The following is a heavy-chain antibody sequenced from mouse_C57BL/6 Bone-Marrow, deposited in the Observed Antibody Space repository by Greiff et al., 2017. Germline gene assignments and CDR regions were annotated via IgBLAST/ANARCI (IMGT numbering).Heavy chain of an antibody. CDR3: ARPITTVVGFDV. J-gene: IGHJ1*03. Sequence: QVQLQQSGPELVKPGASVKISCKASGYAFSSSWMNWVKQRPGQGLEWIGRIYPGDGDTNYNGKFKGKATLTADKSSSTAYMQLSSLTSEDSAVYFCARPITTVVGFDVWGTGTTVTVSS. V-gene: IGHV1-82*01. D-gene: IGHD1-1*01. CDR1: GYAFSSSW. CDR2: IYPGDGDT.